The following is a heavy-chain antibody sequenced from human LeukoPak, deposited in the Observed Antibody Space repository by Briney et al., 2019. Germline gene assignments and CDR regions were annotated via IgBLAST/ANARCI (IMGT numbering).Heavy chain of an antibody. CDR2: IIPIFGTA. J-gene: IGHJ5*02. Sequence: ASVKVSCTASGGTFSSYAISWVRQAPGQGLEWMGGIIPIFGTANYAQKFQGRVTITADKSTSTAYMELSSLRSEDTAVYYCARAYYYGSGSYVKQHQNWFDPWGQGTLVTVSS. V-gene: IGHV1-69*06. CDR3: ARAYYYGSGSYVKQHQNWFDP. CDR1: GGTFSSYA. D-gene: IGHD3-10*01.